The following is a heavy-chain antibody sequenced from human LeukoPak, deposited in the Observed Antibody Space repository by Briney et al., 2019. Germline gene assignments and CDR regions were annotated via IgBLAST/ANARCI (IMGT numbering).Heavy chain of an antibody. CDR2: IYYSGST. J-gene: IGHJ4*02. CDR3: ARVEDGYNFGSYFDY. D-gene: IGHD5-24*01. Sequence: PSETLSLTCTVSGGTVSSGSYYWSWIRQPPGKGLEWIVYIYYSGSTNYNPSLESRVTISVDTSKNQFSLKLSSVTAADTAVYYCARVEDGYNFGSYFDYWGQGTLVTVSS. CDR1: GGTVSSGSYY. V-gene: IGHV4-61*01.